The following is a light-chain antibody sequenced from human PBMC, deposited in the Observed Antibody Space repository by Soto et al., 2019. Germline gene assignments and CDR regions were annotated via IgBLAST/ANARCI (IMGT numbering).Light chain of an antibody. V-gene: IGKV1-39*01. CDR2: DAS. CDR3: RQSYYPPLT. CDR1: QDISNY. Sequence: DIQMTQSPSSLSASVGDRVTITCQASQDISNYLNWYQQKPGKAPKLLIYDASSLQSGVPSRFSGSGSGTDFTLTISSLQPEDFATYYCRQSYYPPLTFGGGTKVDIK. J-gene: IGKJ4*01.